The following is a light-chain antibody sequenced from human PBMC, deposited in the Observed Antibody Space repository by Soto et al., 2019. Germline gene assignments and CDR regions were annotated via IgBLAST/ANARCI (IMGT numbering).Light chain of an antibody. V-gene: IGLV2-14*01. CDR1: SSDVGAYDF. J-gene: IGLJ1*01. CDR3: SSYTTTDPYV. Sequence: QSVLTQPASVSGSPGQSITISCTGTSSDVGAYDFVSWYQQHPGKASKYLIYEVSNRPSGVSDRFSGSKSGTTASLTISGLQAEDEADYYCSSYTTTDPYVFGTGTKVTVL. CDR2: EVS.